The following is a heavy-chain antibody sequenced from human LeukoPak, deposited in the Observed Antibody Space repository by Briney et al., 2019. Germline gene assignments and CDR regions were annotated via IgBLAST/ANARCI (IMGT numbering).Heavy chain of an antibody. J-gene: IGHJ5*02. Sequence: ASVKVSCKASGYTFTSYGISWVRQAPGQGPEWMGWISAYNGNTNYAQKLQGRVTMTTDTSTSTAYMELRSLRPDDTAVYYCARGIVGANWFDPWGQGTLVTVSS. CDR2: ISAYNGNT. CDR3: ARGIVGANWFDP. D-gene: IGHD1-26*01. CDR1: GYTFTSYG. V-gene: IGHV1-18*01.